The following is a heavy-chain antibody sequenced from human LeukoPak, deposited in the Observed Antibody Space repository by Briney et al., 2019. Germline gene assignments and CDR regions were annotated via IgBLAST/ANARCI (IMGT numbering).Heavy chain of an antibody. V-gene: IGHV4-59*08. J-gene: IGHJ4*02. CDR1: GGSISSLY. Sequence: SETLSLTCSVSGGSISSLYWSWIRQPPGKGLEWIGYIYYTGSTNYNPSLKSRVTIFVDMSKNQFSLRLSSVTAADTALYYCARHRAYSSASPFDYWGQGILVTVSS. CDR3: ARHRAYSSASPFDY. CDR2: IYYTGST. D-gene: IGHD6-6*01.